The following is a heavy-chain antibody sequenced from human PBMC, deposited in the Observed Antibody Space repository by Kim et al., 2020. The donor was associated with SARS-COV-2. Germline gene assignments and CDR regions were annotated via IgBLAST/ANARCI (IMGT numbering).Heavy chain of an antibody. D-gene: IGHD3-10*01. V-gene: IGHV4-59*01. CDR1: GGSISNYY. J-gene: IGHJ6*03. Sequence: SETLSLTCTVSGGSISNYYWSWIRQPPGKGLEWIGYIYYSGSTNYNPSLKSRVTISVDTSKNQFSLKLSSVTAADTAVYYCARGRGGRSPQHYRYVWG. CDR2: IYYSGST. CDR3: ARGRGGRSPQHYRYV.